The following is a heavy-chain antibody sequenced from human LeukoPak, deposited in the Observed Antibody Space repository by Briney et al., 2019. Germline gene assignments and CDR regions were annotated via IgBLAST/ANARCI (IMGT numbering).Heavy chain of an antibody. CDR1: GGSISSGGYY. Sequence: PSETLSLTCTVSGGSISSGGYYWSWIRQHPGKGLEWIGYIYYSGSTYYNPSLKSRVTISVDTSKNQFSLKLSSVTAADTAVYYCARLHYYDSSGYPLTWGQGTLVTVSS. D-gene: IGHD3-22*01. J-gene: IGHJ5*02. CDR3: ARLHYYDSSGYPLT. CDR2: IYYSGST. V-gene: IGHV4-31*03.